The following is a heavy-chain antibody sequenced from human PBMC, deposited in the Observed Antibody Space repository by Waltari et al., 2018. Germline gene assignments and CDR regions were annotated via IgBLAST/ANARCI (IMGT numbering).Heavy chain of an antibody. J-gene: IGHJ3*02. CDR3: ARGGLGQAIDAFDI. CDR2: IYYSGST. CDR1: GFTFSSYV. V-gene: IGHV4-38-2*01. D-gene: IGHD3-16*01. Sequence: VQLLESGGGLVQPGGSLRLSCAASGFTFSSYVMSWVRQAPGKGLEWIGSIYYSGSTYYNPSLKSRVTISVDTSKNQFSLKLSSVTAADTAVYYCARGGLGQAIDAFDIWGQGTMVTVSS.